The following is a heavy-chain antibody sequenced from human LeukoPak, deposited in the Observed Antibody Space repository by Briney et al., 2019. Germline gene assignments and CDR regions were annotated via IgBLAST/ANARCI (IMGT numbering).Heavy chain of an antibody. CDR1: GFTVTSNY. CDR2: IYRGGST. J-gene: IGHJ4*02. D-gene: IGHD3-3*01. CDR3: ASRGLRFLKWAYTGDDY. V-gene: IGHV3-53*01. Sequence: GGSLRLSCVASGFTVTSNYMSWVRQAPGKGLEWVSVIYRGGSTYYTDSVKGRFTIPRDNSKNTLNLQMNSLRAEDKAVYDCASRGLRFLKWAYTGDDYWGQGTLVTVSS.